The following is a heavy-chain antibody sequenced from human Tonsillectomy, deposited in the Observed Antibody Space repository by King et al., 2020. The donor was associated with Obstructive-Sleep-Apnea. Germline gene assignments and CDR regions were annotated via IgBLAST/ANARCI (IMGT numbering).Heavy chain of an antibody. CDR3: ARGGGSSSWYQWYFDL. D-gene: IGHD6-13*01. CDR2: IGTSGDP. Sequence: VQLVESGGGLVQPGGSLRLSCAASGFTFSSYDMHWVRQATGKGLEWVSAIGTSGDPYYPDSVKGRFHNSSENAKNSLYLQMNSLRAGDTAVYYCARGGGSSSWYQWYFDLWGRGTLVTVSS. CDR1: GFTFSSYD. J-gene: IGHJ2*01. V-gene: IGHV3-13*05.